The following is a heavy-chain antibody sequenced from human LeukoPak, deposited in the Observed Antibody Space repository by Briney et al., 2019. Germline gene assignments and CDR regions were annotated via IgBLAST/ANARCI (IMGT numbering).Heavy chain of an antibody. Sequence: PGGSLRLSCAASGFTFIDYDMHWVRQVIGKGLEWVSAIKGRFTISRENAESSLYLQMNSLGAEDTAVYYCARASYTGSYIGYWGQGTLVTVSS. CDR2: I. V-gene: IGHV3-13*01. D-gene: IGHD1-26*01. J-gene: IGHJ4*02. CDR3: ARASYTGSYIGY. CDR1: GFTFIDYD.